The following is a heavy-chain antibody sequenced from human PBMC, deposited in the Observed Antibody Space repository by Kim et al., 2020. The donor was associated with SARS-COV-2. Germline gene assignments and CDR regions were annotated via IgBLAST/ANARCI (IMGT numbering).Heavy chain of an antibody. CDR2: IKSKTDGGTT. Sequence: GGSLRLSCSASGFTFNNAWMSWVRQAPGKGLEWVGHIKSKTDGGTTDYAAPVKGRFAISRDDSENTVYLQMNSLETEDAAVYYCATGNVVRRLSAYWGQGTLVTVSS. V-gene: IGHV3-15*01. CDR3: ATGNVVRRLSAY. D-gene: IGHD3-10*01. CDR1: GFTFNNAW. J-gene: IGHJ4*02.